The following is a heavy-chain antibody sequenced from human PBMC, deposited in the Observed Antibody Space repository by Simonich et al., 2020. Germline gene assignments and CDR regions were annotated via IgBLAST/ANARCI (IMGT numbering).Heavy chain of an antibody. D-gene: IGHD5-18*01. CDR1: GFTFSSYS. CDR2: ISSSSIYI. V-gene: IGHV3-21*01. J-gene: IGHJ4*02. CDR3: ARDVDTAMVFDY. Sequence: EVQLVESGGGLVKPGGSLRLSCAASGFTFSSYSMNWVRQAPGKGQGWVSSISSSSIYIYDADSVKGRFTISRDNAKNSLYLQMNSLRAEDTAVYYCARDVDTAMVFDYWGQGTLVTVSS.